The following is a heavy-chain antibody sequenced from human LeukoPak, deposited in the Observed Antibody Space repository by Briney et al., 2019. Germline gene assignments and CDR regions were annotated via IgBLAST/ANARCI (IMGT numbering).Heavy chain of an antibody. Sequence: GGSLRLSCAASGFTFSSYAMSWVRQAPGKGLEWVSAISGSGGSTYYADSVKGRFTISRDNSKNTLYLQMNSLRAEDTAVYYCAKEAIVLMVYALYYFDYWGQGTLVTVSS. J-gene: IGHJ4*02. D-gene: IGHD2-8*01. V-gene: IGHV3-23*01. CDR2: ISGSGGST. CDR1: GFTFSSYA. CDR3: AKEAIVLMVYALYYFDY.